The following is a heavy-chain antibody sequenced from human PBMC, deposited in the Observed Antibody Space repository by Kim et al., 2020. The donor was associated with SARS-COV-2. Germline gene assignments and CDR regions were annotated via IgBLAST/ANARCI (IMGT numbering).Heavy chain of an antibody. V-gene: IGHV5-10-1*01. J-gene: IGHJ6*02. CDR2: IDPSDSYT. CDR3: ARRRITMVRGVNYYYYYGMDV. D-gene: IGHD3-10*01. Sequence: GESLKISCKGSGYSFTSYWISWVRQMPGKGLEWMGRIDPSDSYTNYSPSFQGHVTISADKSISTAYLQWSSLKASDTAMYYCARRRITMVRGVNYYYYYGMDVWGQGTTVTVSS. CDR1: GYSFTSYW.